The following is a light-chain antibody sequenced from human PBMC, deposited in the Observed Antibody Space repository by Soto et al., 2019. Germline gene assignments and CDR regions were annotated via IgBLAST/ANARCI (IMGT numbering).Light chain of an antibody. CDR1: QRISSW. V-gene: IGKV1-5*03. CDR3: KQHNSYPWT. CDR2: NAP. J-gene: IGKJ1*01. Sequence: IQMTQSPSTLSPSLGVRVTITCRASQRISSWLAWYQQKPGKAPKFLIYNAPSLESGVPSRFSGSGSGTEFTLNCSSQQPDDFATNYCKQHNSYPWTFSQGNKVEIK.